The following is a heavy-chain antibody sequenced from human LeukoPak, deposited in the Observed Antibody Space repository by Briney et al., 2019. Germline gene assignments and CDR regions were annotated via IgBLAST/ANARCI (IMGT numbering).Heavy chain of an antibody. CDR1: GGSFSGYY. Sequence: SETLSLTCAVYGGSFSGYYWSWIRQPPGKGLEWIGEINHSGSTNYNPSLKSRVTISVDTSKNQFSLKLSSVTAADTAVYYCARGILTGHDYYYYYSMDVWGQGTTVTVSS. CDR2: INHSGST. V-gene: IGHV4-34*01. D-gene: IGHD3-9*01. CDR3: ARGILTGHDYYYYYSMDV. J-gene: IGHJ6*02.